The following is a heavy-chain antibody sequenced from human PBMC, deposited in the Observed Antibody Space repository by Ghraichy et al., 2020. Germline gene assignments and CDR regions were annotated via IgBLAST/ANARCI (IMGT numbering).Heavy chain of an antibody. V-gene: IGHV1-69*04. CDR3: ARDYYDSSGYYPENFQH. D-gene: IGHD3-22*01. J-gene: IGHJ1*01. CDR2: IIPILGIA. Sequence: SVKVSCKASGGTFSSYAISWVRQAPGQGLEWMGRIIPILGIANYAQKFQGRVTITADKSTSTAYMELSSLRSEDTAVYYCARDYYDSSGYYPENFQHWGQGTLVTVSS. CDR1: GGTFSSYA.